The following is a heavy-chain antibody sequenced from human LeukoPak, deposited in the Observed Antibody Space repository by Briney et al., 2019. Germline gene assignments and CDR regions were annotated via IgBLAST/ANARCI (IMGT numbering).Heavy chain of an antibody. CDR2: INHSGSA. D-gene: IGHD5-18*01. Sequence: SETLSLTCAVYGGSFSGYYWSWIRQPPGKGLEWIGEINHSGSANYNPSLKSRVTISVDTSKNQFSLKLSSVTAADTAVYYCARGRVNGYQKAGYYFDYWGQGTLVTVSS. J-gene: IGHJ4*02. CDR3: ARGRVNGYQKAGYYFDY. CDR1: GGSFSGYY. V-gene: IGHV4-34*01.